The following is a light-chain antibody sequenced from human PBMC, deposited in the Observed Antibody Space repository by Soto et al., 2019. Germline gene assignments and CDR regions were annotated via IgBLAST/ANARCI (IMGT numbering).Light chain of an antibody. Sequence: DIVMTQSPATLSVSPGERATLSCRASQSVSSTLAWYQQKPGQAPRLLIYGASTRATGIPARFSGSGSGTEFTLTISSLQSEDFAVYYCNQYNNLPPLTFGGGTKVDIK. CDR2: GAS. CDR1: QSVSST. V-gene: IGKV3-15*01. CDR3: NQYNNLPPLT. J-gene: IGKJ4*01.